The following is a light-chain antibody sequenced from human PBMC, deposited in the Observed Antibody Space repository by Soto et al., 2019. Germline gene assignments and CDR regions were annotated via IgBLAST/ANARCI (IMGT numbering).Light chain of an antibody. Sequence: DIQMPPSPSFLSAAVIDRVTITGRASQSISGSLNWYQQKPGKAPKLLIYGASTLQSGVPSRFSGSGSGTDYTLTISSLQPDDFATDDCQQSYRTPTVAQGTRLEIK. CDR1: QSISGS. V-gene: IGKV1-39*01. CDR2: GAS. CDR3: QQSYRTPT. J-gene: IGKJ5*01.